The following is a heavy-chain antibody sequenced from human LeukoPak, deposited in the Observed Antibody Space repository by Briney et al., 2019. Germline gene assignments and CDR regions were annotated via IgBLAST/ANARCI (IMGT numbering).Heavy chain of an antibody. CDR3: ARARGYYYDSSGYYWDY. D-gene: IGHD3-22*01. Sequence: PSQTLSLTCTVSGGSISSGGYYWGWIRQQPGRGREWIGYIYYSGSTYYNPSLKSRVTISVDTSKNQFSLKLSSVTAADTAVYYCARARGYYYDSSGYYWDYWGQGTLVTVSS. CDR2: IYYSGST. CDR1: GGSISSGGYY. J-gene: IGHJ4*02. V-gene: IGHV4-31*03.